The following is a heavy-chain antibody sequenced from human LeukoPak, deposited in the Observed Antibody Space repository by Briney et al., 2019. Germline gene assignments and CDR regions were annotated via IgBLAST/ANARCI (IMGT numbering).Heavy chain of an antibody. D-gene: IGHD3-22*01. CDR1: GFTFSSYA. CDR3: ARDLWYYYDSSGYYPHAEYFQH. J-gene: IGHJ1*01. V-gene: IGHV3-30*04. Sequence: GGSLRLTCAASGFTFSSYAMHWVRQAPGKGLEWVAVISYDGSNKYYADSVKGRFTISRDNSKNTLYLQMNSLRAEDTAVYYCARDLWYYYDSSGYYPHAEYFQHWGQGTLVTVSS. CDR2: ISYDGSNK.